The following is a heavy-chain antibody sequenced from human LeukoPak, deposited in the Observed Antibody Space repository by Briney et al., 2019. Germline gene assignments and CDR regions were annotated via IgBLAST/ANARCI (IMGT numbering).Heavy chain of an antibody. D-gene: IGHD3-22*01. CDR2: IYYSGST. CDR3: ARRPAGYDSSGYYRDAFDI. J-gene: IGHJ3*02. CDR1: GGSISSYY. Sequence: TSETLSLTCTVSGGSISSYYWSWIRQPPGKGLEWIGYIYYSGSTSYNPSLKSRVTISVDTSKNQFSLKLSSVTAADTAVYYCARRPAGYDSSGYYRDAFDIWGQGTMVTVSS. V-gene: IGHV4-59*08.